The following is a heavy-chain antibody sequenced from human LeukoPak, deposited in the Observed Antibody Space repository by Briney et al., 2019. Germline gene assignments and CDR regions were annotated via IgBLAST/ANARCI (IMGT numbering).Heavy chain of an antibody. CDR1: GFTFSDYY. J-gene: IGHJ5*02. CDR2: ISSSGSTI. V-gene: IGHV3-11*01. CDR3: ASLSRSGSGSYGT. D-gene: IGHD3-10*01. Sequence: GGSLRLSCAASGFTFSDYYMSWIRQAPGKGLEWVSYISSSGSTIYYADSVKGRFTISRDNAKNSLCLQMNSLRAEDTAVYYCASLSRSGSGSYGTWGQGTLVTVSS.